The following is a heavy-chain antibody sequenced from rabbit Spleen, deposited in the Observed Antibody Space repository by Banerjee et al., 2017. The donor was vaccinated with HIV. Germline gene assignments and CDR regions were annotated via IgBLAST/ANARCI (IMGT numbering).Heavy chain of an antibody. J-gene: IGHJ6*01. Sequence: QSLEESGGDLVKPGASLTLTCTASGFSFGQDMCWVRQAPGKGLEWIACINAATAKPVYATWAKGRFTISRTSSTTVTLQMTSLTAADTATYFCAKNIHDVDLWGQGTLVTVS. V-gene: IGHV1S40*01. CDR2: INAATAKP. CDR3: AKNIHDVDL. CDR1: GFSFGQD.